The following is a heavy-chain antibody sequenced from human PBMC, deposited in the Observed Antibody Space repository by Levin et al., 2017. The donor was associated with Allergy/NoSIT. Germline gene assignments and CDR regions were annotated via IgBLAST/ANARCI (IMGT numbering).Heavy chain of an antibody. CDR1: GFIFSDYY. D-gene: IGHD4-11*01. CDR2: SRNKARGYTT. V-gene: IGHV3-72*01. CDR3: TRAATGNYISDY. Sequence: GGSLRLSCAASGFIFSDYYMDWVRQAPGKGLEWIARSRNKARGYTTEYAASVKGRFTVSRDDSTSALYLQVNSLKSEDTAVYYCTRAATGNYISDYWGQGTLVTVSS. J-gene: IGHJ4*02.